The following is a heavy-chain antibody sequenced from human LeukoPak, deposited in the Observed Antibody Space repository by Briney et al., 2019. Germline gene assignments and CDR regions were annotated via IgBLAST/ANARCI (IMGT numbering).Heavy chain of an antibody. CDR1: GYSFTSYW. Sequence: GESLRISCQGSGYSFTSYWISWVRQLHGKGLEWMGRIDPSDSYTNYSPSFQCHVTISADKSISTASLQWSSLKASDTAMYYCAIHRGYSYVYYWVQGTLVTVSS. J-gene: IGHJ4*02. CDR2: IDPSDSYT. CDR3: AIHRGYSYVYY. V-gene: IGHV5-10-1*01. D-gene: IGHD5-18*01.